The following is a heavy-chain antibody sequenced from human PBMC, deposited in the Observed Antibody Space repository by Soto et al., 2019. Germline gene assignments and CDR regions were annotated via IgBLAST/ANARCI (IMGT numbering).Heavy chain of an antibody. CDR2: IIPIFGTA. Sequence: SLKVSCKASGGTFSSYAISWVRQAPGQGLEWMGGIIPIFGTANYAQKFQGRVTITADKSTSTAYMELSSLRSEDTAVYYCARDVNYYDSSGYYYYYYGMDVWGQGTTVTVSS. V-gene: IGHV1-69*06. D-gene: IGHD3-22*01. CDR1: GGTFSSYA. J-gene: IGHJ6*02. CDR3: ARDVNYYDSSGYYYYYYGMDV.